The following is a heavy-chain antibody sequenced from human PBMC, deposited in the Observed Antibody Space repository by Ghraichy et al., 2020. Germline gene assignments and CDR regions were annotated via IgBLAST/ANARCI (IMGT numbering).Heavy chain of an antibody. V-gene: IGHV4-4*02. Sequence: SETLSLTCAVSGGSISSTNWWTWVRQPPGKGLEWIGEVYHSGSTNYNPSLQSRVTISQDKSKNQLSLKLHSVTAADTAVYYCARERAYDFWSGYRYFDHWGQGMLVTVSS. D-gene: IGHD3-3*01. CDR1: GGSISSTNW. CDR2: VYHSGST. J-gene: IGHJ4*02. CDR3: ARERAYDFWSGYRYFDH.